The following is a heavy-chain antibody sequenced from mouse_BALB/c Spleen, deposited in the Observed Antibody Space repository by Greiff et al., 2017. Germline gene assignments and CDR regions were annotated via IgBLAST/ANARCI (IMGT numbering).Heavy chain of an antibody. Sequence: DVKLVESGGGLVQPGGSLRLSCATSGFTFTDYYMSWVRQPPGKALEWLGFIRNKANGYTTEYSASVKGRFTISRDNSQSILYLQMNTLRAEDSATYYCARDELYCDYWGQGTTLTVSS. CDR1: GFTFTDYY. D-gene: IGHD4-1*01. J-gene: IGHJ2*01. V-gene: IGHV7-3*02. CDR3: ARDELYCDY. CDR2: IRNKANGYTT.